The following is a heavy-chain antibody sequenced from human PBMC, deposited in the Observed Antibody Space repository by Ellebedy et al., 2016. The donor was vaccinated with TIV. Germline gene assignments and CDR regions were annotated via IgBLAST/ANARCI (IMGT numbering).Heavy chain of an antibody. J-gene: IGHJ6*02. CDR3: AREFSALWFGESLSGMDV. CDR1: GGTFSSYG. Sequence: ASVKVSCKASGGTFSSYGISWVRQAPGQGLEWMGRIIPILGIPNYAQKFQGRVTITADKSTSTAYMELSSLRSEDTAVYYCAREFSALWFGESLSGMDVWGQGTTVTVSS. CDR2: IIPILGIP. D-gene: IGHD3-10*01. V-gene: IGHV1-69*04.